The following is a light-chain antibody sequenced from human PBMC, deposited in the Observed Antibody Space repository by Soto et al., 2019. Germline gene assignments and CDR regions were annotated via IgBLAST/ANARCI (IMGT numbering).Light chain of an antibody. Sequence: EIVLTQSPGTLSLSPGERATLSCRASQSVSSSHLAWYQQKPGLAPRLLIYGASSRATGIPDRFGGSGSGTDFTLTISRLEPDDVAVYYCQQYSSFPRTFGQGTKVEIK. CDR3: QQYSSFPRT. V-gene: IGKV3-20*01. CDR2: GAS. J-gene: IGKJ1*01. CDR1: QSVSSSH.